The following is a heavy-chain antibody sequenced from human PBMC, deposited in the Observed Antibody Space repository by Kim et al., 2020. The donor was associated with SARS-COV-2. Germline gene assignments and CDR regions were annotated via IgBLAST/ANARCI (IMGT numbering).Heavy chain of an antibody. CDR1: GFTFSSYA. Sequence: GGSLRLSCSASGFTFSSYAMHWVRQAPGKGLEYVSAISSNGGSTYYADSVKGRFTISRDNSKNTLYLQMSSLRAEDTAVYYCVKAAAAGNSGGHFDYWGQGTLVTVSS. CDR3: VKAAAAGNSGGHFDY. V-gene: IGHV3-64D*06. J-gene: IGHJ4*02. CDR2: ISSNGGST. D-gene: IGHD6-13*01.